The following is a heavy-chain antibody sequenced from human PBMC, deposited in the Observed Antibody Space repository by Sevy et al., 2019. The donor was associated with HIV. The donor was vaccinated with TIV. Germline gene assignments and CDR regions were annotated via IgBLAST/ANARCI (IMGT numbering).Heavy chain of an antibody. J-gene: IGHJ6*03. CDR3: ARDGRGSGLRQYYYYYMDV. CDR1: GFTFSSYA. CDR2: ISYDGSNK. D-gene: IGHD4-17*01. V-gene: IGHV3-30-3*01. Sequence: GGSLRLSCAASGFTFSSYAMHWVRQAPGKGLEWVAVISYDGSNKYYADSVKGRFTISRDNSKNTLYLQMNSLRAEDTAVYYCARDGRGSGLRQYYYYYMDVWGKGTTVTVSS.